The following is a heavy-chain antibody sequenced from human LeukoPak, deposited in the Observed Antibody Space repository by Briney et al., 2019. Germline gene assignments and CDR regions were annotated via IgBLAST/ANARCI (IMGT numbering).Heavy chain of an antibody. CDR3: ARTPAVFGVLWFGELSSKYYGMDV. CDR2: MNPNSGNT. V-gene: IGHV1-8*01. J-gene: IGHJ6*02. Sequence: ASVKVSCKASGYTFTSYDINWVRQATGQGLEWMGWMNPNSGNTGYAQKFQGRVTMTRNTSISTAYMELSSLRSEDTAVYYCARTPAVFGVLWFGELSSKYYGMDVWGQGTTVTVSS. D-gene: IGHD3-10*01. CDR1: GYTFTSYD.